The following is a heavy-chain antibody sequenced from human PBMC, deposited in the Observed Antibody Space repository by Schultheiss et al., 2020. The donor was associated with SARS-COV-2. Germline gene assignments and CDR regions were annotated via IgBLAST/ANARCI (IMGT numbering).Heavy chain of an antibody. J-gene: IGHJ5*02. Sequence: ASVKVSCKASGYTFTSYDINWVRQATGQGLEWMGWMNPNSGGTNYAQKFQGRVTMTRDTSISTAYMELSRLRSDDTAVYYCARDSIVGATRGWFDPWGQGTLVTVSS. CDR2: MNPNSGGT. D-gene: IGHD1-26*01. V-gene: IGHV1-2*02. CDR1: GYTFTSYD. CDR3: ARDSIVGATRGWFDP.